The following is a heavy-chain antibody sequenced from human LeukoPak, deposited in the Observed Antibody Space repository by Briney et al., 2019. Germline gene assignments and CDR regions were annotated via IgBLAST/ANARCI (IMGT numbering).Heavy chain of an antibody. D-gene: IGHD3-22*01. CDR2: IYYSGSP. Sequence: SETLSLACTVSGGSLSSSSYYWGWIRQPPGKGLEWIGTIYYSGSPYYNPSLKSRVTISVDTSKNQFSLRLSSVTAADTAVYYCARPLYYYDSSGYYLWGQGTLVTVSS. CDR3: ARPLYYYDSSGYYL. CDR1: GGSLSSSSYY. V-gene: IGHV4-39*01. J-gene: IGHJ4*02.